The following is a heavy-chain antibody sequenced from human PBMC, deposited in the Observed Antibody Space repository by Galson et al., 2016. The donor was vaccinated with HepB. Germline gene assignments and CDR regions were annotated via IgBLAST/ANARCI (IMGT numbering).Heavy chain of an antibody. V-gene: IGHV1-46*01. CDR1: GHMSTTYY. CDR3: AKTDLWSGPHYFDS. J-gene: IGHJ4*02. Sequence: SVKVSCKASGHMSTTYYINWVRQAPGQGLEWMGITNPSESRTRYAQNFQGRLTMTKDTSTTTAYMELSSLRSEDTALYYCAKTDLWSGPHYFDSWGQGTQVTVSS. D-gene: IGHD3-3*01. CDR2: TNPSESRT.